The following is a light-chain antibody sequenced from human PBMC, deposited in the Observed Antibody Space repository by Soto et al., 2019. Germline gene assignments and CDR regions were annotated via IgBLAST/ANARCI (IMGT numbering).Light chain of an antibody. CDR2: AAS. Sequence: DIQLTQSPSFLSASVGDRVTITCRASQGISSYLAWYQQKPGKAPKLLIYAASTLQIGVPSRFSGSGSGTEFTLTISSLQPEDFAPYYCQQFNSYPRTFGQGNKLESK. J-gene: IGKJ2*01. V-gene: IGKV1-9*01. CDR1: QGISSY. CDR3: QQFNSYPRT.